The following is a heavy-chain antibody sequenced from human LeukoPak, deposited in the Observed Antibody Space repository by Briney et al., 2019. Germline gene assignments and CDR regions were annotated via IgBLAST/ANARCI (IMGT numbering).Heavy chain of an antibody. CDR3: AKSIVGATYNWFDP. CDR1: GFTFSSYA. D-gene: IGHD1-26*01. V-gene: IGHV3-23*01. CDR2: ISGSGGST. J-gene: IGHJ5*02. Sequence: PGGSLRLSCAASGFTFSSYAMSWVRQAPGKGLEWVSAISGSGGSTYYADSVKGRFTISRDNSKNALYPQMNSLRAEDTAVYYCAKSIVGATYNWFDPWGQGTLVTVSS.